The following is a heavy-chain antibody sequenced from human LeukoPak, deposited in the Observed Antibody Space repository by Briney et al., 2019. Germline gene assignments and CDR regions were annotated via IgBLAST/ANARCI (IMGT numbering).Heavy chain of an antibody. CDR3: AMIKEG. CDR2: ISSSGNTI. V-gene: IGHV3-48*03. CDR1: GFTFSSYE. J-gene: IGHJ4*02. Sequence: PGGSLRLSCVVSGFTFSSYEMNWVRQAPGKGLEWVSYISSSGNTIYYVDSVKGRFTISRDNAKNTLYLQMNSLRAEDTAVYYCAMIKEGWGQGTLVTVSS. D-gene: IGHD3-22*01.